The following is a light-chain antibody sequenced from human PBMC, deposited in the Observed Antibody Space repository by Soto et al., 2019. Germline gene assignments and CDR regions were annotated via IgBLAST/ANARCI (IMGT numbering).Light chain of an antibody. J-gene: IGKJ3*01. V-gene: IGKV3-11*01. CDR1: QSVSNS. CDR2: DAS. CDR3: QQRSIWPPFT. Sequence: EIVLTQSPVTLSLSPGERATLSCRASQSVSNSLAWYQQKPGQAPRLLIYDASNRASGIPARFSGSGSGTGFTLTISSLEPEDFAVYYCQQRSIWPPFTFGPGTKVDIK.